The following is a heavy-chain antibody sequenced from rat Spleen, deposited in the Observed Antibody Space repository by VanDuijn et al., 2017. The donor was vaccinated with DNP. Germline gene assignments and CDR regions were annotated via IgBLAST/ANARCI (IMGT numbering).Heavy chain of an antibody. D-gene: IGHD4-3*01. CDR1: GFTIKTYW. CDR2: ITSSGDNT. CDR3: VRWNSGHFDY. J-gene: IGHJ2*01. Sequence: EVQLVESGGGLVQPGRSLRLSCAASGFTIKTYWMTWIRQVPGKGLEWVASITSSGDNTYYPDSVKGRFTISRDNAKNTLYLQMNSLRSEDTATYYCVRWNSGHFDYWGQGVMVTVSS. V-gene: IGHV5-31*01.